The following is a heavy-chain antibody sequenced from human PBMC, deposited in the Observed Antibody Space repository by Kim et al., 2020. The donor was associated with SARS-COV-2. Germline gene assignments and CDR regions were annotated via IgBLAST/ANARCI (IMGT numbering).Heavy chain of an antibody. Sequence: SVKGRFTISRDNAKNALYLQVNSLRAEDTALYYCAKGSDNWSYLVPGFDPWGQGTLVTVSS. J-gene: IGHJ5*02. CDR3: AKGSDNWSYLVPGFDP. D-gene: IGHD1-7*01. V-gene: IGHV3-9*01.